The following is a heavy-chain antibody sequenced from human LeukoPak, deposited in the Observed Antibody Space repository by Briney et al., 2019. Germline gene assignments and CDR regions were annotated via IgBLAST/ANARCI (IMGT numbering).Heavy chain of an antibody. D-gene: IGHD2-2*01. V-gene: IGHV3-23*01. J-gene: IGHJ4*02. CDR2: ISGSGGST. Sequence: GGSLRLSCAASGFTFSSYAMGWVRQAPGKGLEWVSAISGSGGSTYYADSVKGRFTISRDNAKNTLYLQMNSLRAEDTAVYYCARVAPYCSSTSCYVDYWGQGTLVTVSS. CDR1: GFTFSSYA. CDR3: ARVAPYCSSTSCYVDY.